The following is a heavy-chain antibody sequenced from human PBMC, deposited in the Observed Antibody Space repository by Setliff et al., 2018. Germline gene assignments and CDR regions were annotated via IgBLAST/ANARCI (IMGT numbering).Heavy chain of an antibody. CDR1: GYTFSDYY. V-gene: IGHV1-69-2*01. CDR3: VRDLHWGFDY. CDR2: VDPEDGET. Sequence: ASVKVSCKASGYTFSDYYIHWVQQAPGKGLVWMGRVDPEDGETIHAGKFRGRVTITADTSTDTTYMELNSLTSEDTAVYYCVRDLHWGFDYWGLGTLVTVSS. D-gene: IGHD7-27*01. J-gene: IGHJ4*02.